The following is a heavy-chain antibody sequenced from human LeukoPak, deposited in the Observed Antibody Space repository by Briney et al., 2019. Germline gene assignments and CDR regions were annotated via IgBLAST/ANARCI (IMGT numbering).Heavy chain of an antibody. D-gene: IGHD3-22*01. CDR2: AYHSGST. V-gene: IGHV4-59*01. Sequence: PSETLSLTCTVSGGSINAYYWGWFRQPPGKGLEWIGYAYHSGSTNYNPSLKSRVTMSVDTSNNQFSLKLSSVTAADTAMYYCAREGDYYDSGGYYRIDFWGQGTLVTVSS. J-gene: IGHJ4*02. CDR3: AREGDYYDSGGYYRIDF. CDR1: GGSINAYY.